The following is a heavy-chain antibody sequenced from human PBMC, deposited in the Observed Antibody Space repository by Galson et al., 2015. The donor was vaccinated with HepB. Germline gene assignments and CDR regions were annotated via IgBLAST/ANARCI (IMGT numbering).Heavy chain of an antibody. Sequence: SLRLSCAASGFTFSSHAMGWVRQAPGKGLEWVSAISGSGGSTYYADSVKGRFTISRDNSKNTLDLQMNSLRAEDTAVYYCTKEIGYCSGGTCYRRENYFDFWGQGTLVTVSS. D-gene: IGHD2-15*01. CDR1: GFTFSSHA. CDR2: ISGSGGST. V-gene: IGHV3-23*01. J-gene: IGHJ4*02. CDR3: TKEIGYCSGGTCYRRENYFDF.